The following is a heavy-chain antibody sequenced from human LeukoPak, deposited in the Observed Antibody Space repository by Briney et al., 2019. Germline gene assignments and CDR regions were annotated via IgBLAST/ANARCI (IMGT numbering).Heavy chain of an antibody. D-gene: IGHD2-2*01. CDR2: ITPIFGTA. V-gene: IGHV1-69*13. CDR3: ARDRGYCSSTSCLNWFDP. CDR1: GGTFSSYA. J-gene: IGHJ5*02. Sequence: SVKVSCKASGGTFSSYAISWVRQAPGQGLEWMGGITPIFGTANYAQKFQGRVTITADESTSTAYMELSSLRSEDTAVYYCARDRGYCSSTSCLNWFDPWGQGTLVTVSS.